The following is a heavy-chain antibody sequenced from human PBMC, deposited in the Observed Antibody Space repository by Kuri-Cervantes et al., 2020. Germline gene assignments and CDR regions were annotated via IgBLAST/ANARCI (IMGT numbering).Heavy chain of an antibody. J-gene: IGHJ4*02. CDR2: INPNSGGT. CDR3: ARESSGYDPTFDY. CDR1: GGTFSSYA. Sequence: ASVKVSCKASGGTFSSYAISWVRQAPGQGLEWMGWINPNSGGTNYAQKFQGRVTMTRDTSISTAYMELSRLRSDDPAVYYCARESSGYDPTFDYWGQGTLVTVSS. D-gene: IGHD5-12*01. V-gene: IGHV1-2*02.